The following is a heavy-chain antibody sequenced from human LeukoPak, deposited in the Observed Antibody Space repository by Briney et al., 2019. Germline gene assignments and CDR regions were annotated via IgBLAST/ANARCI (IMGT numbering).Heavy chain of an antibody. Sequence: PGGSLRLPCAASRCTFSSYAVHWVCQAPGKGLEWVAVISYDGSNKYYADSVKGRFTISRDNSKNTLYLQMNSLRAEDTAVYYCAKGYNWHDRWGQGSLVTVSS. J-gene: IGHJ5*02. CDR3: AKGYNWHDR. CDR1: RCTFSSYA. CDR2: ISYDGSNK. V-gene: IGHV3-30-3*01.